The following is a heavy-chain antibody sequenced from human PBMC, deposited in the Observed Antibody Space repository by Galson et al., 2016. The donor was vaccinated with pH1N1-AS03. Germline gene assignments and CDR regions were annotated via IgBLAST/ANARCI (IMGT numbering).Heavy chain of an antibody. J-gene: IGHJ6*02. CDR3: AREAEHYCYAPDV. Sequence: SLRLSCAASGFTFSSYSIHWVRQAPGKGLEYVSAISSDGDTYYTDSVKGRFTTSRDKSKNTVYLQMGSLRTEDVAVYYCAREAEHYCYAPDVWGQGTTVTVSS. CDR2: ISSDGDT. V-gene: IGHV3-64*02. CDR1: GFTFSSYS.